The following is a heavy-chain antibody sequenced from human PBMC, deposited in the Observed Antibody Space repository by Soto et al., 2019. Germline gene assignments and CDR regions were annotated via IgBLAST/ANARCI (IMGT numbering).Heavy chain of an antibody. V-gene: IGHV4-34*01. J-gene: IGHJ5*02. D-gene: IGHD6-13*01. CDR3: AGEAQQLVTNWFDP. CDR1: GGSFSGYY. CDR2: INHSGST. Sequence: QVQLQQWGAGLLKPSETLSLTCAVYGGSFSGYYWSWIRQPPGKGLEWIGEINHSGSTNYNPSLKSRVTISVDTSKNQFSPKLSSVTAADTAVYYCAGEAQQLVTNWFDPWGQGTLVTVSS.